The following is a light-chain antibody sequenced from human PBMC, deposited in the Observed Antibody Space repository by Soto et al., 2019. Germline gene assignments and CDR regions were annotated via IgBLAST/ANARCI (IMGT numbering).Light chain of an antibody. CDR2: GNS. J-gene: IGLJ2*01. CDR1: SSNIGAGYD. V-gene: IGLV1-40*01. CDR3: QSYDSSLSGDVV. Sequence: QSVLTQPPSVSGAPGQRVTISCTGSSSNIGAGYDVHWYQQLPGTAPKLLIYGNSNRPSGVPDRFSGSKSGTSASLAITGLQAEDEADYYCQSYDSSLSGDVVFGGGTKLT.